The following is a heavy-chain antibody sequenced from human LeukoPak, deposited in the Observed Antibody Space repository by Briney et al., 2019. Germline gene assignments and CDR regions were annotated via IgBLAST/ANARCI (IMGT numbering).Heavy chain of an antibody. CDR1: GFTFSSYW. Sequence: GGSLRLSCAASGFTFSSYWMSWVRQAPGKGLEWVANIKKDGSEKYYVDSVKGRFTISRDNAKNSLYLQMNSLRAEDTAVYYCARGFRWLQPIYFDIWGQGTMVTVSS. J-gene: IGHJ3*02. D-gene: IGHD5-24*01. CDR2: IKKDGSEK. CDR3: ARGFRWLQPIYFDI. V-gene: IGHV3-7*04.